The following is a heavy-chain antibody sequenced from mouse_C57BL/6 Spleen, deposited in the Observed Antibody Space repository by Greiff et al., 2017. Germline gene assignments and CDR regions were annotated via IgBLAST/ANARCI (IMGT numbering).Heavy chain of an antibody. CDR2: IRLKSDNYAT. CDR1: RFTFSNYW. V-gene: IGHV6-3*01. Sequence: EVKLEESGGGLVQPGGSMKLSCVASRFTFSNYWMNWVRQSPEKGLEWVAQIRLKSDNYATHYAESVKGRFTISRDDSKSSVYLQMNNLRAEDTGIYYCTVHYYGSRDWYFDVWGTGTTVTVSS. J-gene: IGHJ1*03. D-gene: IGHD1-1*01. CDR3: TVHYYGSRDWYFDV.